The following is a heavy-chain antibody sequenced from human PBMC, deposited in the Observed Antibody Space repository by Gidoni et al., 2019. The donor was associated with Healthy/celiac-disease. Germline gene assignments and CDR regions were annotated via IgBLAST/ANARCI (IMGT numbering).Heavy chain of an antibody. Sequence: GLEWIGEINHSGSTNYNPSLKSRVTISVDTSKNQFSLKLSSVTAADTAVYYCARGNGLWFGEHLKDYWGQGTLVTVSS. J-gene: IGHJ4*02. V-gene: IGHV4-34*01. CDR2: INHSGST. D-gene: IGHD3-10*01. CDR3: ARGNGLWFGEHLKDY.